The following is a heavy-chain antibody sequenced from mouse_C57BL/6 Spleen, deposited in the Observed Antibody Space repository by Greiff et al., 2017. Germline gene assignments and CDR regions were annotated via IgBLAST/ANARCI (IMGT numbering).Heavy chain of an antibody. V-gene: IGHV1-85*01. Sequence: QVQLKESGPELVKPGASVKLSCKASGYTFTSYDINWVKQRPGQGLEWIGWIYPRDGSTKYNEKFKGKATLTVDTSSSTAYMELHSLTSEDSAVYFCAREGIYGSSYAFAYWGQGTLVTVSA. D-gene: IGHD1-1*01. CDR1: GYTFTSYD. CDR2: IYPRDGST. CDR3: AREGIYGSSYAFAY. J-gene: IGHJ3*01.